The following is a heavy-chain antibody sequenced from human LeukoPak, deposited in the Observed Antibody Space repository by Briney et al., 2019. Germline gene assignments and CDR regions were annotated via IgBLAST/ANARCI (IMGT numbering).Heavy chain of an antibody. CDR1: GGSISSYY. CDR3: AREYYYGSGVIDY. CDR2: IYYSGST. V-gene: IGHV4-59*12. J-gene: IGHJ4*02. Sequence: SETLSLTCTVSGGSISSYYWSWIRQPPGKGLEWIGYIYYSGSTNYNPSLKSRVTISVDTSKNQFSLKLSSVTAADTAVYYCAREYYYGSGVIDYWGQGTLVTVSS. D-gene: IGHD3-10*01.